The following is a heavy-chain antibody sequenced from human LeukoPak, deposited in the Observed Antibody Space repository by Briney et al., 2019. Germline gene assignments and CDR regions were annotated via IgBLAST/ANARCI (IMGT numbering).Heavy chain of an antibody. J-gene: IGHJ4*02. CDR2: ISYDGSNK. CDR3: AKDGHGNGWSRFYYFDY. V-gene: IGHV3-30*18. Sequence: GRSLRLSCAASGFTFSSYGMHWVRQAPGKGLEWVAVISYDGSNKLYADSVKCRFTISRDNSKNTLFVQMNSLRAEDTAVYYCAKDGHGNGWSRFYYFDYWGQGTLVTVSS. D-gene: IGHD6-19*01. CDR1: GFTFSSYG.